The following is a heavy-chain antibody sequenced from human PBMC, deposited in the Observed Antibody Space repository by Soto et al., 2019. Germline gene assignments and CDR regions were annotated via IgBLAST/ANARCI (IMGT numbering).Heavy chain of an antibody. CDR1: GGSISSYY. V-gene: IGHV4-59*08. D-gene: IGHD7-27*01. Sequence: SETLSLTCTVSGGSISSYYWSWVRQPPGKGLEWIGYIYYSGSTNYNPSLKSRVTISVDTSKNQFSLKLSSVTAADTAVYYCARRWGRTFDYWGQGTLVTVSS. CDR3: ARRWGRTFDY. J-gene: IGHJ4*02. CDR2: IYYSGST.